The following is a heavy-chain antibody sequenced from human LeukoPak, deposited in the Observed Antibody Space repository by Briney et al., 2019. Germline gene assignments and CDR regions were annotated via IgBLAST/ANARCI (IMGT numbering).Heavy chain of an antibody. V-gene: IGHV3-53*01. D-gene: IGHD2-21*02. J-gene: IGHJ4*02. CDR2: IHGDGKT. CDR3: ARTFCGGDCQSWDK. CDR1: GFTVSSTY. Sequence: GGSLRLSCAASGFTVSSTYMSWVRQAPGKGLEWVSLIHGDGKTDYSDSVKGRFTVSRDNSKNTLYLQMNSLRDEDTAVYYCARTFCGGDCQSWDKWGQGTLVTVSS.